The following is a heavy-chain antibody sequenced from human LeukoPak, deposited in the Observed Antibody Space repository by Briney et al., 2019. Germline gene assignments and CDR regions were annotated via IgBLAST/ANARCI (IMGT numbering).Heavy chain of an antibody. V-gene: IGHV4-30-2*01. J-gene: IGHJ4*02. CDR1: GGSISSGGYS. D-gene: IGHD2-2*03. CDR2: IYHSGST. Sequence: PSETLSLTCAVSGGSISSGGYSWSWIRQPPGKGLEWIGYIYHSGSTYYNPSLKSRVTISVDRSKNQFSLKLSSVTAADTAVYYCARGHFFGYFSSPFDYWGQGTLVTVSS. CDR3: ARGHFFGYFSSPFDY.